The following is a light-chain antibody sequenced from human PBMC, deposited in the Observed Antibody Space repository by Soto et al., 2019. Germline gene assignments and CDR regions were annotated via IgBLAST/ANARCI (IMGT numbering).Light chain of an antibody. CDR2: SAS. V-gene: IGKV3-20*01. CDR1: QSISNN. Sequence: EIVMTQSPATLSVSPGERATLSCRASQSISNNLAWYQQKPGQAPRLLIYSASSRATGIPGRFSGSGSGTDFTLTINRLEPEDFAVYYCQQYGSSPFTFGGGTKVDIK. J-gene: IGKJ4*01. CDR3: QQYGSSPFT.